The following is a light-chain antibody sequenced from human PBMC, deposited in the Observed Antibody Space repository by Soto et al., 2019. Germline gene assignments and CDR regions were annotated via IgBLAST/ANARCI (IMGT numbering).Light chain of an antibody. J-gene: IGKJ1*01. CDR1: QSVSSN. Sequence: EIVMTQSPATLSVSPGETATLSCRASQSVSSNLACYQQKPGQAPSLLIYGASTRATGIPARFSGSGSGTEFTLTISRLQSEDFAVYYCQQYNNWPRPFGQGTKVEIK. V-gene: IGKV3-15*01. CDR3: QQYNNWPRP. CDR2: GAS.